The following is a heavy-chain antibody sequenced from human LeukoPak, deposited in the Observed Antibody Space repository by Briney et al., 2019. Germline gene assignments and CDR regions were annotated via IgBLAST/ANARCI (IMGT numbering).Heavy chain of an antibody. J-gene: IGHJ5*02. CDR3: ATDRNWFDP. CDR2: LKSRSQGGTA. CDR1: GFTFNTAY. Sequence: GSLRLSCAASGFTFNTAYMSWLRQPPGKGLEWVGRLKSRSQGGTADYAAPVKGRFTISRDDSKNTLYLQMNSLKIEDTGVYYCATDRNWFDPWGQGTLVTVSS. V-gene: IGHV3-15*01.